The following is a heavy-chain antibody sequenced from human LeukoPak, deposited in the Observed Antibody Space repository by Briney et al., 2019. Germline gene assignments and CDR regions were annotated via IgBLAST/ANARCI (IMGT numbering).Heavy chain of an antibody. D-gene: IGHD2-15*01. Sequence: ASVKVSCKASGGTFSSYAISWVRQDPGQGLEWMGRIIPIFGTANYAQKFQGRVTITTDESTSTAYMELSSLRSEDTAVYYCARDYGFQGIFYFDYWGQGTLVTVSS. J-gene: IGHJ4*02. V-gene: IGHV1-69*05. CDR2: IIPIFGTA. CDR1: GGTFSSYA. CDR3: ARDYGFQGIFYFDY.